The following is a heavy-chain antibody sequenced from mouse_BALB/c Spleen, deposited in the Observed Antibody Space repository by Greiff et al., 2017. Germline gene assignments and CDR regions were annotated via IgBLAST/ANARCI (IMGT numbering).Heavy chain of an antibody. CDR2: IWSGGST. Sequence: VKLQESGPGLVQPSQSLSITCTVSGFSLTSYGVHWVRQSPGKGLEWLGVIWSGGSTDYNAAFISRLSISKDNSKSQVFFKMNSLQADDTAIYYCASGLLDPLFAYWGQGTLVTVSA. D-gene: IGHD2-10*01. J-gene: IGHJ3*01. V-gene: IGHV2-4-1*01. CDR1: GFSLTSYG. CDR3: ASGLLDPLFAY.